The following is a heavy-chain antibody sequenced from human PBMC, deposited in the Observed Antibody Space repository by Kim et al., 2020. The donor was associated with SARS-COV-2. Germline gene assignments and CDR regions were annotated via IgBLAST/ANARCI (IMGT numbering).Heavy chain of an antibody. Sequence: SVKVSCKASGGTFSSYAISWVRQAPGQGLEWMGRIIPILGIANYAQKFQGRVTITADKSTSTAYMELSSLRSEDTAVYYCARDRYDILTGYYSSPGGSLCDYWGQGTLVTVSS. J-gene: IGHJ4*02. D-gene: IGHD3-9*01. V-gene: IGHV1-69*04. CDR1: GGTFSSYA. CDR3: ARDRYDILTGYYSSPGGSLCDY. CDR2: IIPILGIA.